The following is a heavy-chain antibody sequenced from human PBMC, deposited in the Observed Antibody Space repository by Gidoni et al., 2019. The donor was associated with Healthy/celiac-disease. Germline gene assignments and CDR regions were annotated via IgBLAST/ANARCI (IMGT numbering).Heavy chain of an antibody. CDR1: GFTFGDYA. V-gene: IGHV3-49*04. CDR3: TRGTWGDSYWFDP. J-gene: IGHJ5*02. Sequence: EVQLGESGGGLVRPGRYLSLSCTAAGFTFGDYAMSWVRQAPGKGLELVGFIRSKAYCCTTEYAASVKGRFTISRDDSKSIAYLQMNSLKTEDTAVYYCTRGTWGDSYWFDPWGQGTLVTVSS. CDR2: IRSKAYCCTT. D-gene: IGHD5-12*01.